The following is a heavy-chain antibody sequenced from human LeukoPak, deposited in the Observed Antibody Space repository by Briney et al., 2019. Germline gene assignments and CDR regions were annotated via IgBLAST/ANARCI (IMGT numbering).Heavy chain of an antibody. Sequence: SETLSLTCTVSGGSISSGSYYWSWIRQPAGKGLEWIGRIYTSGSTNYNPSLKSQVTISVDTSKNQFSLKLSSVTAADTAVYYCARDKKYYYYYMDVWGKGTTVTVSS. CDR1: GGSISSGSYY. J-gene: IGHJ6*03. V-gene: IGHV4-61*02. CDR2: IYTSGST. CDR3: ARDKKYYYYYMDV.